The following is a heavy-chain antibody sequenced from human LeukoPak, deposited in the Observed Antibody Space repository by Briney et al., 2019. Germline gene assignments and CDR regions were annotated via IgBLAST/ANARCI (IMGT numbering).Heavy chain of an antibody. CDR1: GFTFSSYS. D-gene: IGHD4-23*01. Sequence: GGSLRLSCAASGFTFSSYSMNWVRQAPGKGLEWVSSISSSSSYIYYADSVKGRFTISRDNAKNSLYLQMNSQRAEDTAVYYCARGSHAVVTPDENWFDPWGQGTLVTVSS. J-gene: IGHJ5*02. V-gene: IGHV3-21*01. CDR2: ISSSSSYI. CDR3: ARGSHAVVTPDENWFDP.